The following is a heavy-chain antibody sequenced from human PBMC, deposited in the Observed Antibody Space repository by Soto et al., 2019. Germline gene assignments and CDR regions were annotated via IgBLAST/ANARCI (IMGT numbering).Heavy chain of an antibody. CDR3: ASYGSGSYYGPY. J-gene: IGHJ4*02. D-gene: IGHD3-10*01. Sequence: SETLSLTCTVSGGSISSSSYYWGWIRQPPGKGLEWIGSIYYSGSTYYNPSLKSRVTISVDTSKNQFSLKLGSVTAADTAVYYCASYGSGSYYGPYWGQGTLVTVSS. V-gene: IGHV4-39*01. CDR1: GGSISSSSYY. CDR2: IYYSGST.